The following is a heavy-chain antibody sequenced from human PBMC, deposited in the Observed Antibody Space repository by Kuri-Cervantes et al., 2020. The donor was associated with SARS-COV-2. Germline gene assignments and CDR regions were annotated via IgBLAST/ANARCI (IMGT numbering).Heavy chain of an antibody. Sequence: GGSLRLSCAASGFTFSSYGMHWVRQAPGKGLEWVAFIRYDGSNKYYADSVKGRFTISRDDSKNTLYLQMNSLKTEDTAVYYCTTGLTETPDYWGQGTLVTVSS. CDR3: TTGLTETPDY. D-gene: IGHD2-8*02. J-gene: IGHJ4*02. CDR1: GFTFSSYG. V-gene: IGHV3-30*02. CDR2: IRYDGSNK.